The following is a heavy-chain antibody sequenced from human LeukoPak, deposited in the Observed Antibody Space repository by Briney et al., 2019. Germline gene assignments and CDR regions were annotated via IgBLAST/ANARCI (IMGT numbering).Heavy chain of an antibody. CDR3: ARDPSSSWYSNNWFDP. CDR1: GGTFSSYT. J-gene: IGHJ5*02. D-gene: IGHD6-13*01. V-gene: IGHV1-69*04. Sequence: ASVKVSCKASGGTFSSYTISWVRQAPGQGLEWMGRIIPILGIANYAQKFQGRVTITADKSTSTAYMELNSLRAEDTAVYYCARDPSSSWYSNNWFDPWGQGTLVTVSS. CDR2: IIPILGIA.